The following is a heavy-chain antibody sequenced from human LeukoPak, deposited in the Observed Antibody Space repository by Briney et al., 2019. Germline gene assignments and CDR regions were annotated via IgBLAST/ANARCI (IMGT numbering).Heavy chain of an antibody. CDR1: GVAVNSYF. D-gene: IGHD2-21*01. V-gene: IGHV3-53*01. J-gene: IGHJ4*02. Sequence: GGSLRLSCAVAGVAVNSYFMGWVRQAPGKCLEWVSIISSEGFTYYADSVKGRFAISRDNFKNSLYLEMNSLRAEDTAFFYWARGRCGDWGQGTLVTVSS. CDR3: ARGRCGD. CDR2: ISSEGFT.